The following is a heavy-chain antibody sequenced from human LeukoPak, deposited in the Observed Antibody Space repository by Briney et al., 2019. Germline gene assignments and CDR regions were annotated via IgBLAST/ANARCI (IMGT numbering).Heavy chain of an antibody. V-gene: IGHV1-18*01. CDR3: AREGPSIAAAYFGGHYYYYYMDV. J-gene: IGHJ6*03. D-gene: IGHD6-13*01. CDR2: ISAYNGNT. Sequence: ASVKVSCKASGYTFTSYGISWVRQAPGQGLEWMGWISAYNGNTNYAQKLQGRVTMTTDTSTSTAYMELRSLRSDDTAVYYCAREGPSIAAAYFGGHYYYYYMDVWGKGTTVTVSS. CDR1: GYTFTSYG.